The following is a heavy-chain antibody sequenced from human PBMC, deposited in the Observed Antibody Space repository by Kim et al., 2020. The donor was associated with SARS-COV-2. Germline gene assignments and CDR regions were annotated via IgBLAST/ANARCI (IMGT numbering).Heavy chain of an antibody. CDR2: LNEDGSEK. D-gene: IGHD5-12*01. V-gene: IGHV3-7*01. Sequence: GGSLRLSCAASGFTFRDYWMRWVRQSPGKGLEWVADLNEDGSEKFYMDSVRGRFTISRDNAKNSLFLQMNSLRAEDAALYYCARGGSYSFEYWGQGSLVT. CDR1: GFTFRDYW. CDR3: ARGGSYSFEY. J-gene: IGHJ4*02.